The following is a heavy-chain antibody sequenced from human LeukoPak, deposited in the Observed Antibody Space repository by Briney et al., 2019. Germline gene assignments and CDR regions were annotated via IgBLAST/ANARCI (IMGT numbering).Heavy chain of an antibody. D-gene: IGHD6-13*01. V-gene: IGHV1-2*02. Sequence: ASVKVSCKASGYTFTGYYMRWVRHAPEQGLEWMGWINPNSGGTNYTQKFQGRVTLTRDTSISTAYMELSSLRSDDTAVYYCARSPGVVHAATGNYWGQGTLVTVSS. CDR2: INPNSGGT. CDR1: GYTFTGYY. J-gene: IGHJ4*02. CDR3: ARSPGVVHAATGNY.